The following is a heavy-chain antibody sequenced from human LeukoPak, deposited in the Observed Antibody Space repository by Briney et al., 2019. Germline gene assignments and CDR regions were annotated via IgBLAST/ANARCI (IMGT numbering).Heavy chain of an antibody. CDR3: ARDRGTEMATNPEEFDY. D-gene: IGHD5-24*01. CDR2: IIPILGIA. V-gene: IGHV1-69*04. J-gene: IGHJ4*02. Sequence: ASVKVSCKASGGTFSSYAISWVRQAPGQGLEWMGRIIPILGIANYAQKFQGRVTITADKSTSTAYMELSSLRSEDTAVYYCARDRGTEMATNPEEFDYWGQGTLVTVSS. CDR1: GGTFSSYA.